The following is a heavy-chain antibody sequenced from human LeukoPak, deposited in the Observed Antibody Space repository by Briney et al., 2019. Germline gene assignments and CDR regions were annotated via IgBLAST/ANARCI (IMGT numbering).Heavy chain of an antibody. J-gene: IGHJ4*02. D-gene: IGHD3-10*01. Sequence: INXSGSTNYNPSLKSRVTISVDTSKNQFSLKLSSVTAADTAVYYCARGQGGYYGSGRFQGPTFDYWGQGTLVTVSS. CDR3: ARGQGGYYGSGRFQGPTFDY. V-gene: IGHV4-34*01. CDR2: INXSGST.